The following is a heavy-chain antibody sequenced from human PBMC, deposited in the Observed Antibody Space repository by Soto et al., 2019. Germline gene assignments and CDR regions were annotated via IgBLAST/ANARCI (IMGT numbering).Heavy chain of an antibody. CDR2: IKQDGSEK. J-gene: IGHJ6*03. CDR3: ARGCSSSGYYYSYMDV. D-gene: IGHD6-6*01. V-gene: IGHV3-7*03. CDR1: GFTFSSYW. Sequence: GGSLRLSCAASGFTFSSYWMSWVRQAPGKGLEWVANIKQDGSEKYYVDSVKGRFTISRDNAKKSRYLQMNSLIAEDTAVYYCARGCSSSGYYYSYMDVWGKGTPVTVSS.